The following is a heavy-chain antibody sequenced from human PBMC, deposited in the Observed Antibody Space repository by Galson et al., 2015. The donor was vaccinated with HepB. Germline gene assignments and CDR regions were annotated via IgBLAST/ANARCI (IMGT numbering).Heavy chain of an antibody. V-gene: IGHV3-30*18. Sequence: SLRLSCAASGFTFSTYDMHWVRQAPGKGLEWVAFISHEGSNKYYVDSVKGRFTISRDNSKNTLFLQMNSLRAEDTAVYYCAKSPNYCSSASCYFDYWGQGTLVTVSS. CDR2: ISHEGSNK. CDR3: AKSPNYCSSASCYFDY. J-gene: IGHJ4*02. D-gene: IGHD2-2*01. CDR1: GFTFSTYD.